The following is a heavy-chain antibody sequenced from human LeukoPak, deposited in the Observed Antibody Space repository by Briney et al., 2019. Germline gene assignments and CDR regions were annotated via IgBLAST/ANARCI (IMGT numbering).Heavy chain of an antibody. Sequence: SETLSLTCTVSGGSISSRSYYWGWIRQPPGKGLEWIGNIYYSGSTYYNPSLKSRVTISVDTSKNHLSLRLSSVTAADTAVYYCARASVPGNYYYYGMDVWGQGTTVTVSS. CDR1: GGSISSRSYY. CDR2: IYYSGST. V-gene: IGHV4-39*02. CDR3: ARASVPGNYYYYGMDV. D-gene: IGHD2-2*01. J-gene: IGHJ6*02.